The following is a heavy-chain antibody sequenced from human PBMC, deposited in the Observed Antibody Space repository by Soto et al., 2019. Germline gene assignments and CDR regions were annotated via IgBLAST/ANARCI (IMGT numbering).Heavy chain of an antibody. V-gene: IGHV1-46*01. J-gene: IGHJ4*02. CDR3: AREGDTAMVTIDY. CDR2: INPSGGST. Sequence: QVQLVQSGAEVKKPGASVKVSCKASGYTFTSYYMHWVRQAPGQGLERMGIINPSGGSTSYAQKFQGRVTMTRDTSTRTVYMELSSMRSVDTAVYYCAREGDTAMVTIDYWGQGTLVTVSS. CDR1: GYTFTSYY. D-gene: IGHD5-18*01.